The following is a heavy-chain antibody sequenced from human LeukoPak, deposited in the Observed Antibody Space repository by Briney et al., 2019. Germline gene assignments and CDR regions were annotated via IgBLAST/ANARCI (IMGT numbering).Heavy chain of an antibody. CDR2: INHSGST. V-gene: IGHV4-34*01. D-gene: IGHD6-19*01. CDR3: ASWYSSGWSLEY. CDR1: GGSFSGYY. Sequence: PSETLSLTCAVYGGSFSGYYWRWIRQPPGKGLEWIGEINHSGSTNYNPSLKSRVTISVDTSKNQFSLKLSSVTDADTAVYYCASWYSSGWSLEYWGQGTLVTVSS. J-gene: IGHJ4*02.